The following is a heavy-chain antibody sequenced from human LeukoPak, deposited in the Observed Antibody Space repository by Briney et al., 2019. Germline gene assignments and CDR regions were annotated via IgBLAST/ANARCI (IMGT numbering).Heavy chain of an antibody. CDR3: ARDTNCDPYYYYGMDV. V-gene: IGHV3-21*01. Sequence: GGSLRLSCAASGFTFSSYSMNWVRQAPGKGLEWVSSISSSSSYIYYADSVKGRFTISRDNAKNSLYLQMNSLRAEDTAVYYCARDTNCDPYYYYGMDVWGKGTTVTVSS. CDR1: GFTFSSYS. J-gene: IGHJ6*04. D-gene: IGHD1-1*01. CDR2: ISSSSSYI.